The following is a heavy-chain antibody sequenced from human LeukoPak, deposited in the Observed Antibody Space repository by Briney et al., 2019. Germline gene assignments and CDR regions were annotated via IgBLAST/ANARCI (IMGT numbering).Heavy chain of an antibody. CDR2: IYHSGST. J-gene: IGHJ4*02. D-gene: IGHD3/OR15-3a*01. CDR1: GYSISSGYY. CDR3: ARQTGSGLFILP. Sequence: SETLSLTCTVSGYSISSGYYWGWIRQPPGKGLERIGSIYHSGSTYYNPSLKSRVTISVDTSKNQFSLRLTSVTAADTAVYYCARQTGSGLFILPGGQGTLVTVSS. V-gene: IGHV4-38-2*02.